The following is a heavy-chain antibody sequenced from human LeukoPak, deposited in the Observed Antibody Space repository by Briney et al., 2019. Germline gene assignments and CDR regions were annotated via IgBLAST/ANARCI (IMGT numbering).Heavy chain of an antibody. CDR3: ARDIVATIRYYFDY. J-gene: IGHJ4*02. Sequence: GGSLRLSCAASGFTFSSYAMHWVRQAPGKGLEWVAVISYDGSNKYYADSVKGRFTISRDNSKNTLYLQMNSLRAEDTAVYYCARDIVATIRYYFDYWGQGTLVTVSS. D-gene: IGHD5-12*01. V-gene: IGHV3-30*04. CDR1: GFTFSSYA. CDR2: ISYDGSNK.